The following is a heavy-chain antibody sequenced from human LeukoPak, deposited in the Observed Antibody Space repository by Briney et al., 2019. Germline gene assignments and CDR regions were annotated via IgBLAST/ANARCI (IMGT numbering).Heavy chain of an antibody. J-gene: IGHJ4*02. CDR3: AKDRYCTSSSCPIDY. D-gene: IGHD2-2*01. V-gene: IGHV3-9*01. Sequence: SLRLSYVGSGYSFDEYAMHWVRQAPGKGLEWVSGINWKSDKIGYADSVKGRFTISRDNSKNSLYLQMNSLRVEDTALYYCAKDRYCTSSSCPIDYWGQGTMVTVSS. CDR1: GYSFDEYA. CDR2: INWKSDKI.